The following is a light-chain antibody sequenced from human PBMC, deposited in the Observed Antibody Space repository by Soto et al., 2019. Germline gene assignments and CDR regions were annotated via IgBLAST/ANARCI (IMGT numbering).Light chain of an antibody. J-gene: IGKJ4*01. CDR3: QQASSSPFT. CDR1: QGIRSW. CDR2: AAS. Sequence: QMTQSPSSVSAPVGDRVTITCRASQGIRSWLAWFQQKPGKAPKPLIYAASSSPSWVPERFSGSGSGTDFTLTISSLEPEDFAAYYCQQASSSPFTFGGGTKVEIK. V-gene: IGKV1-12*01.